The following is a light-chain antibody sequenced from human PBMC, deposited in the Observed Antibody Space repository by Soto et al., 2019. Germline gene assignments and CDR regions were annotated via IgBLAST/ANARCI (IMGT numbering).Light chain of an antibody. CDR2: DAS. CDR1: QSVSSY. Sequence: EIVLTQSPATLSLSPGERATLSCRASQSVSSYLAWYQQKPGQAPRLLISDASNRATGIPARFSGSGSGTDFTLTIDGLQAEDVAVYYCLQYYVGLALSFGGGTRLEIK. J-gene: IGKJ4*01. V-gene: IGKV3-11*01. CDR3: LQYYVGLALS.